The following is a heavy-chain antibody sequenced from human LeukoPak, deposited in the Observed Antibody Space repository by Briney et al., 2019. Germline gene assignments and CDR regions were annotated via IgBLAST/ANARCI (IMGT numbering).Heavy chain of an antibody. Sequence: GGSLRLSCSASGFTFSSYWVTWVRQAPGKGLEWVANVKQDGSEKNYVDSVEGRFTISRDNAKNSLYLQMNSLRVDDTAVYYCARGHRAWSYWGQGTLVTVSS. D-gene: IGHD3-3*01. CDR2: VKQDGSEK. V-gene: IGHV3-7*01. CDR1: GFTFSSYW. J-gene: IGHJ4*02. CDR3: ARGHRAWSY.